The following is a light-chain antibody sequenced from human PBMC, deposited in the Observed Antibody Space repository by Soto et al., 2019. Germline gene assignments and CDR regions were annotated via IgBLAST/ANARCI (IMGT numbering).Light chain of an antibody. CDR2: SAS. V-gene: IGKV3-20*01. CDR1: QSFSSSN. Sequence: EGVLTQSPGTLSLSPGERATLSCRASQSFSSSNLAWYQHKPGQPPKLIVYSASRRATGIPDRFSGSGPRTDFTLTISRLEPEDFALYYCQRYGGSPPVTFGGGTKVDIK. CDR3: QRYGGSPPVT. J-gene: IGKJ4*01.